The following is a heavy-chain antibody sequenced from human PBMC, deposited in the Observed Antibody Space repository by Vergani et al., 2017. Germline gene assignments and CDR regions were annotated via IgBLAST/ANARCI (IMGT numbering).Heavy chain of an antibody. CDR3: ARGEAPGYSYGYYDGMDV. Sequence: QVQLQESGPGLVKPSQTLSLTCTVPGGSISSGSYYWSWIRQPAGKGLEWIGRIYTSGSTNYNPSLKSRVTISVDTSKNQFSLKLSSVTAADTAVYYCARGEAPGYSYGYYDGMDVWGQGP. CDR1: GGSISSGSYY. J-gene: IGHJ6*01. D-gene: IGHD5-18*01. CDR2: IYTSGST. V-gene: IGHV4-61*02.